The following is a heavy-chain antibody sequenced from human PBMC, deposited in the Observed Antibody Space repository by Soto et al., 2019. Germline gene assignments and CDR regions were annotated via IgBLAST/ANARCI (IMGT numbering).Heavy chain of an antibody. CDR1: GGSICSYY. V-gene: IGHV4-59*01. CDR3: ARDGVYSSSSPWFDP. D-gene: IGHD6-6*01. CDR2: IYYSGST. J-gene: IGHJ5*02. Sequence: SETLSLSCTVSGGSICSYYWSWIRQPPGKGLEWVGYIYYSGSTNYNPSLKSRVTISVDTSKNQFSLKLSSVTAADTAVYYCARDGVYSSSSPWFDPWGQGTLVTVSS.